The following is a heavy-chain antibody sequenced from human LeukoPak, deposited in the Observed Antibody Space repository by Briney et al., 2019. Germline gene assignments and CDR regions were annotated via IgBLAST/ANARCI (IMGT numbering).Heavy chain of an antibody. CDR1: GFTFSSYA. J-gene: IGHJ4*02. CDR3: ARDLYDSNSFDC. D-gene: IGHD3-22*01. V-gene: IGHV3-30-3*01. Sequence: GGSLRLSCAASGFTFSSYAMHWVRQAPGKGLEWVAVITYDGSNKYYADSVKGRFTISRDNSKNTLYLKMNSLRAEDTAVYYCARDLYDSNSFDCLGEGALVT. CDR2: ITYDGSNK.